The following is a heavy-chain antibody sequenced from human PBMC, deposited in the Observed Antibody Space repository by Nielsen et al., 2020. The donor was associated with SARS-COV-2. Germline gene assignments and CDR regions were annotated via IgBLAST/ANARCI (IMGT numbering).Heavy chain of an antibody. CDR3: ARESDIVVVPAAPLDY. D-gene: IGHD2-2*01. Sequence: ASVKVSCKASGYTFTSYYMHWVRQAPGQGLEWMGIINPSGGSTSYAQQFQGRVTMTRDTSTSTVYMELSSLRSEDTAVYYCARESDIVVVPAAPLDYWGQGTLVTVSS. V-gene: IGHV1-46*01. CDR1: GYTFTSYY. J-gene: IGHJ4*02. CDR2: INPSGGST.